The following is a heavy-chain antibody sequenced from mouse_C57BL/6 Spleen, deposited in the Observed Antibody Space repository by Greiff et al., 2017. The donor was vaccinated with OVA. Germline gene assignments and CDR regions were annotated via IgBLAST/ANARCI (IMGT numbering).Heavy chain of an antibody. J-gene: IGHJ4*01. Sequence: QVQLQQPGAELVRPGSSVKLSCKASGYTFTSYWMHWVKQRPIQGLEWIGNIDPSDSETHYNQKFKDKATLTVDKSSSTAYMQLSSLTSEDPAVYYCARWGYAMDDWGQGTSVTVSS. CDR1: GYTFTSYW. CDR2: IDPSDSET. CDR3: ARWGYAMDD. V-gene: IGHV1-52*01.